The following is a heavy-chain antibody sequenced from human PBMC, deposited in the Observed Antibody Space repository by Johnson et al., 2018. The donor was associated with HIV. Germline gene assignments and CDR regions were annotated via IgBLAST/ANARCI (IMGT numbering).Heavy chain of an antibody. V-gene: IGHV3-66*01. D-gene: IGHD6-19*01. CDR3: ARDAGQWLDDAFDI. J-gene: IGHJ3*02. Sequence: VQLVESGGGLVQPGGSLRLSCAASGFTVSSNSMSWVRQAPEKGLEWVSVIYSGGSTYYADAVKGSFTISRNNSKYTLYLQMNSLRAEDTAVYYCARDAGQWLDDAFDIWGQGTMVTVSS. CDR1: GFTVSSNS. CDR2: IYSGGST.